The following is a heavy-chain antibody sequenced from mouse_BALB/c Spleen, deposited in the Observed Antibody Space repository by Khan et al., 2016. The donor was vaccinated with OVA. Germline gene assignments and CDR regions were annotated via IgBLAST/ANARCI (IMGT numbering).Heavy chain of an antibody. D-gene: IGHD1-1*01. V-gene: IGHV3-2*02. CDR1: GYSITSGYA. CDR3: ARGNYYGYYFDY. CDR2: ISYSGVT. J-gene: IGHJ2*01. Sequence: DVQLQESGPGLVKPSQSLSLTCTVTGYSITSGYAWNWIQQFPGNKLEWMGYISYSGVTSYTPSLKSRISITRDTSKNQFFLQLNSVTTEDTATYSCARGNYYGYYFDYWGQGTTLTVSS.